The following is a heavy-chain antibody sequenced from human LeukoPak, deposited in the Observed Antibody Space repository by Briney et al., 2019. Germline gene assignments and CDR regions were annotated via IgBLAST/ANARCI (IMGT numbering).Heavy chain of an antibody. J-gene: IGHJ3*01. D-gene: IGHD2-15*01. V-gene: IGHV6-1*01. CDR2: AFYRSQWQR. CDR3: ARDRGGAVTAYSDAFDV. CDR1: GDSVSSNTAA. Sequence: SQTLSLTCAISGDSVSSNTAAWNWLRPSPSRGLEWLGRAFYRSQWQRDYAVSVRSRIAVNPDTSKNQFSLQLNTLTPEDTAVYYCARDRGGAVTAYSDAFDVWSQGTMVTVSS.